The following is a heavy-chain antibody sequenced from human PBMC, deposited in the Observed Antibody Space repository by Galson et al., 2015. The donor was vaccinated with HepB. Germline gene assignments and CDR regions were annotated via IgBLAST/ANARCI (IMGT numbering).Heavy chain of an antibody. J-gene: IGHJ6*02. CDR1: GYTFTSYA. D-gene: IGHD2/OR15-2a*01. V-gene: IGHV1-3*01. Sequence: SVKVSCKASGYTFTSYAFHWVRQAPGQRLEWMGWINAGNGDTKYSQKFQGRVTIIRDTSASTTYMELRSLTSEDTAVYYCARDRASMAYFYGLDVWGQGTTVTVSS. CDR2: INAGNGDT. CDR3: ARDRASMAYFYGLDV.